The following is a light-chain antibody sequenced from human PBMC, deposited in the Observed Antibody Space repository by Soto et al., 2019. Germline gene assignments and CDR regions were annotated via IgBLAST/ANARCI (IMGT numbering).Light chain of an antibody. CDR2: GAS. CDR3: QQYNNWPL. J-gene: IGKJ4*01. Sequence: EIVMTQSPATLSVSPGERATLSCRASQSVSSNLAWYQQKPGQAPRLLIYGASNRATGIPARFSGSGSGTEFTLTISSLQSEDFAVYYCQQYNNWPLFGGGTKVEIK. V-gene: IGKV3-15*01. CDR1: QSVSSN.